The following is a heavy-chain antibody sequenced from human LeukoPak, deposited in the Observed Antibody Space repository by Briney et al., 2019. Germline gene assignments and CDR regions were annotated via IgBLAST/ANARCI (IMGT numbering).Heavy chain of an antibody. J-gene: IGHJ6*03. CDR1: GYTFTSNG. Sequence: GASVKVSCKASGYTFTSNGISWVRQAPGQGLEWMGWISAYNGNTNYAQNLQGRVTMTTDTSTSTAYMELRSLRSDDTAVYYCARSTPNDYYYYYMDVWGKGTTVTISS. V-gene: IGHV1-18*01. CDR3: ARSTPNDYYYYYMDV. CDR2: ISAYNGNT.